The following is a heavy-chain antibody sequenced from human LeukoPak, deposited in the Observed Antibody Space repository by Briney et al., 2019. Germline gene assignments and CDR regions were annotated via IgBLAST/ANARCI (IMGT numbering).Heavy chain of an antibody. Sequence: GASVKVSCKASGGTFSSYAISWVRQAPGQGLEWMGGIIPIFGTANYAQKFQGRVTITADKSTSTAYMELSSLRSEDTAVYYCARGVSGSYYYYYMDVWGKGTTVTVSS. D-gene: IGHD1-26*01. J-gene: IGHJ6*03. CDR2: IIPIFGTA. CDR1: GGTFSSYA. CDR3: ARGVSGSYYYYYMDV. V-gene: IGHV1-69*06.